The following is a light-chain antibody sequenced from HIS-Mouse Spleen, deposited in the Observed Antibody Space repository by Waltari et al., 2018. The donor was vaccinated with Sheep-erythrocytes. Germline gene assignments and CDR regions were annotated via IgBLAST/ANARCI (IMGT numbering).Light chain of an antibody. V-gene: IGLV3-1*01. CDR1: KLGDKY. CDR2: QDS. J-gene: IGLJ2*01. CDR3: QACDSSTVV. Sequence: SYELTQPPSVSVSPGQTASITCSGDKLGDKYACWYQQKPGQSPVLGIYQDSKRPSGIPERFSGSNSGNTATLTISGTQAIDEADYYCQACDSSTVVFGGGTKLTVL.